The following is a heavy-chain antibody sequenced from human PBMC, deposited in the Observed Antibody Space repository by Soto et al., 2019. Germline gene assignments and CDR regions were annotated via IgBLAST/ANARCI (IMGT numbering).Heavy chain of an antibody. J-gene: IGHJ6*02. CDR2: INPSGGST. CDR1: GYTFTSYY. D-gene: IGHD5-12*01. V-gene: IGHV1-46*01. CDR3: ARDLVATDYGMDV. Sequence: GASVKVSCKASGYTFTSYYMHWVRQAPGQGLEWMGIINPSGGSTSYAQKFQGRVTLTRDTSTSTVYMELSSLRSEDTAVYYCARDLVATDYGMDVWGQGTTVTVSS.